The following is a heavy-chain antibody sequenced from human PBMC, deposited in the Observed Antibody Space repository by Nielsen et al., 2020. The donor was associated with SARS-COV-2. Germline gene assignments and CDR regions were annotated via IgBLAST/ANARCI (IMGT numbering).Heavy chain of an antibody. CDR3: TTGSSSGWYVFDAFDI. Sequence: GESLKISCAASGFTFSSYSMNWVRQAPGKGLEWVSYISSSSSTIYYADSVKGRFTISRDNAKNSLYLQMNSLRDEDTAVYYCTTGSSSGWYVFDAFDIWGQGTMVTVSS. J-gene: IGHJ3*02. CDR2: ISSSSSTI. V-gene: IGHV3-48*02. CDR1: GFTFSSYS. D-gene: IGHD6-19*01.